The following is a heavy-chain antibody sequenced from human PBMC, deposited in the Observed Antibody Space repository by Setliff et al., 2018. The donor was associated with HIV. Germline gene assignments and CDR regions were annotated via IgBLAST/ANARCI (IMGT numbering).Heavy chain of an antibody. Sequence: PSETLSLTCTVSGGSITSSNSYWGWIRQSPGKGLEWIGSIYYNGHTSYNPSLQSRVTISVDRSQNQFSLRLRSVTAADTAVYFCARLIHTGLLYFDFWGLGTLVTVSS. CDR3: ARLIHTGLLYFDF. CDR2: IYYNGHT. V-gene: IGHV4-39*01. J-gene: IGHJ4*02. D-gene: IGHD2-8*02. CDR1: GGSITSSNSY.